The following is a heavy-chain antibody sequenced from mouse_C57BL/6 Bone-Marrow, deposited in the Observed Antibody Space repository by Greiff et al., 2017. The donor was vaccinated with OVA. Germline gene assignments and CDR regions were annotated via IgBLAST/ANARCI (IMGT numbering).Heavy chain of an antibody. CDR3: TRSSYYYGSSFGY. CDR1: GFTFSSYA. D-gene: IGHD1-1*01. CDR2: ISSGGDYI. J-gene: IGHJ2*01. V-gene: IGHV5-9-1*02. Sequence: EVNLVESGAGLVKPGGSLKLSCAASGFTFSSYAMSWVRQTPEKRLAWVAYISSGGDYIYYADTVKGRFTISSANARNTLYLQKSSLKSEDTAKYYCTRSSYYYGSSFGYWGQGTTRTVSS.